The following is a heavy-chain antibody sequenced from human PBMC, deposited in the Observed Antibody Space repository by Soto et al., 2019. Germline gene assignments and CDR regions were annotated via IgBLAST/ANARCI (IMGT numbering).Heavy chain of an antibody. CDR2: ISYDGSNK. CDR1: GFTFSSYG. CDR3: AKDSYSSSWPQYFDY. Sequence: PGGSLRLSCAASGFTFSSYGMHWVRQAPGKGLEWVAVISYDGSNKYYADSVKGRFTISRDNSKNTLYLQMNSLRAEDTAVYYCAKDSYSSSWPQYFDYWGQGTLVTVSS. V-gene: IGHV3-30*18. D-gene: IGHD6-13*01. J-gene: IGHJ4*02.